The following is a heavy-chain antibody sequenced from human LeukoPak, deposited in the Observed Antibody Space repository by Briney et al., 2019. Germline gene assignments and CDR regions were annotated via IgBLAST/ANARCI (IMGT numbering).Heavy chain of an antibody. D-gene: IGHD2-2*02. Sequence: XVRQXXXKGXXXVXXLSCISCSICYADSVNLRFTISRYNPKNSLYLQMNSLRAEDMALYYCAKDIRRLYSESAFDIWGQGTMVTVSS. CDR2: LSCISCSI. J-gene: IGHJ3*02. V-gene: IGHV3-9*03. CDR3: AKDIRRLYSESAFDI.